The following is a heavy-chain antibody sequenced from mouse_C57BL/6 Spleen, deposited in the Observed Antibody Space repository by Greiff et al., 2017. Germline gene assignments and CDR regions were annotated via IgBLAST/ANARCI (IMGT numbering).Heavy chain of an antibody. CDR1: GYTFTSYW. J-gene: IGHJ4*01. CDR3: ARSTYYSNYEEAMDY. D-gene: IGHD2-5*01. Sequence: QVQLKQPGAELVKPGASVKLSCKASGYTFTSYWMHWVKQRPGQGLEWIGMIHPNSGSTNYNEKFKSKATLTVDKSSSTAYMQLSSLTSEDSAVYYCARSTYYSNYEEAMDYWGQGTSVTVSS. CDR2: IHPNSGST. V-gene: IGHV1-64*01.